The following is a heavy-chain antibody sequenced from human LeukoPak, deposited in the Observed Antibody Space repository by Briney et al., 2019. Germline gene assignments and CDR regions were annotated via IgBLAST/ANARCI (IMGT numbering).Heavy chain of an antibody. CDR3: ARAGCGWVLTPCDAFDI. D-gene: IGHD2-15*01. Sequence: GGSLRLSCAASEFSVGSNYMTWVRQAPGKGLEWVSYISWSSSTIHYADSVKGRFTISRDNAKNSLYLQMNSLRAEDTAVYYCARAGCGWVLTPCDAFDIWGQGTMVTVSS. J-gene: IGHJ3*02. CDR1: EFSVGSNY. CDR2: ISWSSSTI. V-gene: IGHV3-48*01.